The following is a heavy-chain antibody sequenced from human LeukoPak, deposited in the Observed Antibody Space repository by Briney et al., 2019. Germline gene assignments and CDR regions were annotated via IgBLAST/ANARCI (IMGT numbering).Heavy chain of an antibody. CDR2: IIPILGIA. CDR3: ARDIGIAARTTRFDY. D-gene: IGHD6-6*01. V-gene: IGHV1-69*04. CDR1: GGTFSSYT. J-gene: IGHJ4*02. Sequence: SVKVSCKASGGTFSSYTISWVRQAPGQGLEWMGRIIPILGIANYAQKFQGRVTITADKSTSTAYMELSSLRSEDTAVYYCARDIGIAARTTRFDYWGQGTPVTVSS.